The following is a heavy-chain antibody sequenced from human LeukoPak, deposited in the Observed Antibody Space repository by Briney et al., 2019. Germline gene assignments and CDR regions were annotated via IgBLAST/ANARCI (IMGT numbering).Heavy chain of an antibody. CDR1: GFTFSTHA. D-gene: IGHD5-24*01. CDR3: ARDRLGWLQPDY. CDR2: ISYDGSNK. J-gene: IGHJ4*02. V-gene: IGHV3-30-3*01. Sequence: GGSLRLSCAASGFTFSTHAMRWVRQAPGKGLEWVAVISYDGSNKYYADSVKGRFTISRDNSKNTLYLQMNSLRAEDTAVYYCARDRLGWLQPDYWGQGTLVTVSS.